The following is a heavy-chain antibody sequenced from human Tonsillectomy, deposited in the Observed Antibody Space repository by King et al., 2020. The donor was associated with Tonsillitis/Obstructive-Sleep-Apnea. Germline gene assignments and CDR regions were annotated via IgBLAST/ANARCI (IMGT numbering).Heavy chain of an antibody. CDR3: ARVEDVVLVRYPPSWYFDL. Sequence: VQLVESGGGVVQPGWSLRLSCAASGFAFSSYAVHWVRQAPGKGLEWVPTISYDGSDKYYADSVRGRFIISRDNSKSTLFLQMNSLRAEDTAMYYCARVEDVVLVRYPPSWYFDLWGRGTLVTVSS. V-gene: IGHV3-30*04. CDR2: ISYDGSDK. CDR1: GFAFSSYA. J-gene: IGHJ2*01. D-gene: IGHD2-8*02.